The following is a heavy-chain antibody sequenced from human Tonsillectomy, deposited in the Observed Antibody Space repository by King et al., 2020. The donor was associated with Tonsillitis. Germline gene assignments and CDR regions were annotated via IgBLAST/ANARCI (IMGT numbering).Heavy chain of an antibody. CDR2: INPSGGST. D-gene: IGHD1/OR15-1a*01. Sequence: VQLVQSGAEVKKPGASVKVSCKASGYTFTSYYMHWVRQAPGQGLEWMGIINPSGGSTNYAQKFQGRVTMTRDTSTSTVYMELSSLRSEDTAVYYCASHGGTPRASFDSWGQGTLVTVSS. J-gene: IGHJ4*02. CDR3: ASHGGTPRASFDS. CDR1: GYTFTSYY. V-gene: IGHV1-46*01.